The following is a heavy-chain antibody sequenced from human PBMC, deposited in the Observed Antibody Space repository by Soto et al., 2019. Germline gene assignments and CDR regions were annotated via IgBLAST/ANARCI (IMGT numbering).Heavy chain of an antibody. J-gene: IGHJ4*02. D-gene: IGHD6-19*01. CDR2: ISGSGDST. V-gene: IGHV3-23*01. CDR1: GFTFSSYA. CDR3: ARRSSGWYFDY. Sequence: GGSLGLSCAASGFTFSSYAMNWVRQAPGKGLEWVSVISGSGDSTYYADSVKGRFTISRDNSKNTLYLQMNSLRAEDTAVYYYARRSSGWYFDYWGQGTLVTVSS.